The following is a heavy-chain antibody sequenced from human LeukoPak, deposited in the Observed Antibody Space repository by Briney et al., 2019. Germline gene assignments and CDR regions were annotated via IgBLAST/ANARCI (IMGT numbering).Heavy chain of an antibody. J-gene: IGHJ4*02. CDR1: GFIFSTYS. CDR2: ISSGSNTI. V-gene: IGHV3-48*01. Sequence: PGGSLRLSWAASGFIFSTYSMNWVRQAPGKGLEWVSYISSGSNTIYYADSVKGRFTISRDNAKNSLYLQMNSLRAEDTAVYYCATYWNYGYWGQGTLVTVSS. D-gene: IGHD1-7*01. CDR3: ATYWNYGY.